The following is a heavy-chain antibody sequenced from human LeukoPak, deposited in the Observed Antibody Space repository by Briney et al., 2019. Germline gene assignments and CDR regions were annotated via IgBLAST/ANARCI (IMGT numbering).Heavy chain of an antibody. V-gene: IGHV4-4*07. J-gene: IGHJ4*02. CDR3: ARAPYDTSGYGLYYFDY. CDR1: GGSISSNY. Sequence: SQTLSLTCTVSGGSISSNYCSCIRHPAGKGLEWIKRIYAIGTTNYNPSLTSRVPMSVDTSKNQFSLKLSSVTAADTAVYYCARAPYDTSGYGLYYFDYWGQGTLVTVSS. CDR2: IYAIGTT. D-gene: IGHD3-22*01.